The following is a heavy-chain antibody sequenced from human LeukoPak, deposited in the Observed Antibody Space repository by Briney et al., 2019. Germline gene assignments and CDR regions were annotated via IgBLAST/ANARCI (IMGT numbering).Heavy chain of an antibody. J-gene: IGHJ5*02. D-gene: IGHD3-16*01. CDR3: ARDLGVRGLGNWFDP. CDR2: IRYDGSNK. Sequence: GGSLRLSCAASGFTFSSYGMHWVRQAPGKGLEWVAFIRYDGSNKYYADSVKGRFTISRDNAKNTLYLQMNSLRAEDTAVYYCARDLGVRGLGNWFDPWGQGTLVTVSS. V-gene: IGHV3-30*02. CDR1: GFTFSSYG.